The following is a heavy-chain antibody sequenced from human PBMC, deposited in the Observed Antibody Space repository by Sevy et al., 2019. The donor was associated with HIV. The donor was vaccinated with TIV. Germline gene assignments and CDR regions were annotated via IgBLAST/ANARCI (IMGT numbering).Heavy chain of an antibody. Sequence: GGSLRLSCAASGFTFSSYAMHWVRQAPGKGLEWVAVISYDGSNKYYADSVKGRFTISRDNSKNTLYLQMNSLRAEDTAVYYCARDLGITNDALDIWGQGTMVTVSS. J-gene: IGHJ3*02. CDR1: GFTFSSYA. CDR2: ISYDGSNK. V-gene: IGHV3-30-3*01. CDR3: ARDLGITNDALDI. D-gene: IGHD2-2*01.